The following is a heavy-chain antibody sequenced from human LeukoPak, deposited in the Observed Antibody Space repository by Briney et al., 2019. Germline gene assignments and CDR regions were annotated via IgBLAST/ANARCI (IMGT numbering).Heavy chain of an antibody. V-gene: IGHV1-69*05. CDR1: GGTFSSYA. Sequence: SVKVSCKASGGTFSSYAISWVRQAPGQGLEWMGGIIPIFGTANYAQKFQGRVTITTDESTSTAYMELSSLRSEDTAVYYCAREMFGYSYGFSFDYWGQGTLVTVSS. J-gene: IGHJ4*02. CDR3: AREMFGYSYGFSFDY. D-gene: IGHD5-18*01. CDR2: IIPIFGTA.